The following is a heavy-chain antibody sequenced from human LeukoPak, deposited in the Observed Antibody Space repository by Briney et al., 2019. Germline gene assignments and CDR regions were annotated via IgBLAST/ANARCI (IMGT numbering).Heavy chain of an antibody. CDR3: ARQPNYYDSSGYYYFDY. V-gene: IGHV4-59*01. CDR1: GGSISSYY. CDR2: IYYSGST. Sequence: SETLSLTCTVSGGSISSYYWSWIRQPPGKGLEWIGYIYYSGSTNYNPSLKSQVTISVDTSKNQFSLKLSSVTAADTAVYYCARQPNYYDSSGYYYFDYWGQGTLVTVSS. D-gene: IGHD3-22*01. J-gene: IGHJ4*02.